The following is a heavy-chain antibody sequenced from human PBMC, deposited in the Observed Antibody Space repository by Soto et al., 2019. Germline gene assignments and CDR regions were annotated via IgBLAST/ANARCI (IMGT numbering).Heavy chain of an antibody. Sequence: QVQLVESGGGVVQPGRSLRLSCAASGFTFSSYGMHWVRQAPGKGLEWVAVISYDGSNKYYADSVKGRFTISRDNSKNTLYLQMNSLRAEDTAVYYCAKYGGNYDYWGQGTLFTVSS. CDR1: GFTFSSYG. V-gene: IGHV3-30*18. CDR2: ISYDGSNK. D-gene: IGHD2-21*01. J-gene: IGHJ4*02. CDR3: AKYGGNYDY.